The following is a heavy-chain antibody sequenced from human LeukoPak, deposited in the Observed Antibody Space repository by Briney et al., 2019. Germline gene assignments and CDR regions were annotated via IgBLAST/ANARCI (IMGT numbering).Heavy chain of an antibody. D-gene: IGHD3-9*01. CDR1: GGSISSGSYY. V-gene: IGHV4-61*01. J-gene: IGHJ4*02. CDR3: ARGTYDILTGYTEYYFDY. Sequence: SETLSLTCTVSGGSISSGSYYWSWIRQPPGKGLEWIGYIYYSGSTNYNPSLKSRVTISVDTSKNQFSLKLSSVTAADTAVYYCARGTYDILTGYTEYYFDYWGQGTLVTVSS. CDR2: IYYSGST.